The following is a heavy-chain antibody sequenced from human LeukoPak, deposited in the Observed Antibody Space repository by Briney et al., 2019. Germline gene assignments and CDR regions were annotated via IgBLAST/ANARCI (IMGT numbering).Heavy chain of an antibody. Sequence: SETLSLTCAVYGGSFSGYYWSWIRQPPGKGLERIGEINHSGSTNYNPSLKSRVTISVDTSKNQFSLKLSSVTAADTAVYYCARDREQLGFDYWGQGTLVTVSS. V-gene: IGHV4-34*01. CDR1: GGSFSGYY. CDR3: ARDREQLGFDY. J-gene: IGHJ4*02. CDR2: INHSGST. D-gene: IGHD1-1*01.